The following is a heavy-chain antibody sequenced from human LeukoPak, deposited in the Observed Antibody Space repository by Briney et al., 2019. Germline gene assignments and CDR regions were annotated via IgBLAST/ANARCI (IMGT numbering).Heavy chain of an antibody. V-gene: IGHV3-9*01. D-gene: IGHD6-19*01. Sequence: GGSLRLSCAASGFTFDDFAMHWVRQAPGKGLEWVSGINWNSDTRAYADSVKGRFTISRDNAKNFVYLQMSSLRAEDTAFYYCAKDAGESVAGNNWFDPWGQGTLVTVSS. CDR2: INWNSDTR. CDR3: AKDAGESVAGNNWFDP. J-gene: IGHJ5*02. CDR1: GFTFDDFA.